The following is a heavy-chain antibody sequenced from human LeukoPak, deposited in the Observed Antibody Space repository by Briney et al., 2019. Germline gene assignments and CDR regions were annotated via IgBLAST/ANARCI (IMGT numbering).Heavy chain of an antibody. J-gene: IGHJ4*02. CDR1: GWSFSGYY. Sequence: SETLSLTCAVYGWSFSGYYWSWIRQPPGKGLEWIGEINHSGSTNYNPSLKSRVTISVDTSKNQFSLKLSSVTAADTAVYYCARHAFSSSRKSSYFDYWGQGTLVTVSS. CDR3: ARHAFSSSRKSSYFDY. CDR2: INHSGST. V-gene: IGHV4-34*01. D-gene: IGHD6-13*01.